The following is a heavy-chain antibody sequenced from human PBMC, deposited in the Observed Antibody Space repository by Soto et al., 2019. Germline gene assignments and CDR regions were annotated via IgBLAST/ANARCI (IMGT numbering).Heavy chain of an antibody. CDR3: ARDAKLGYCSGGSCADFDY. V-gene: IGHV3-21*01. CDR2: ISSSSSYI. J-gene: IGHJ4*02. CDR1: GFTFSSYS. Sequence: GGSLRLSCAASGFTFSSYSMNWVRQAPGKGLEWVSSISSSSSYIYYADSVKGRFTISRDNAKNSLYLQMNSLRAEDTAVYYCARDAKLGYCSGGSCADFDYWGQGTLVTVSS. D-gene: IGHD2-15*01.